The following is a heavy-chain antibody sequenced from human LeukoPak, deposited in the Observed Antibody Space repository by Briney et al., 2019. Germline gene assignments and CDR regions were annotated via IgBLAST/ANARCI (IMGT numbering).Heavy chain of an antibody. V-gene: IGHV1-69*06. J-gene: IGHJ4*02. Sequence: SVKVSCKASGGTFSSYAISWVRQAPGQGLEWMGGIIPIFGTANYAQKFQGRVTITADKSTSTAYMEPSSLRSEDTAVYYCARSSIIAAAGPYYFDYWGQGTLVTVSS. D-gene: IGHD6-13*01. CDR3: ARSSIIAAAGPYYFDY. CDR2: IIPIFGTA. CDR1: GGTFSSYA.